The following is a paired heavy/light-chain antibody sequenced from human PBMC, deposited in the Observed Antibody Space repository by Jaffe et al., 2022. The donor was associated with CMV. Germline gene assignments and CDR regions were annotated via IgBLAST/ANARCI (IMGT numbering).Light chain of an antibody. Sequence: NFMLTQPHSVSASPGKTVTISCARNSGSIASSNVQWYQQRPGSAPTTVIYEDNQRPSGVPDRFSGSIDSSSNSASLTISGLKTEDEADYYCQSYDSRNHWVFGGGTKLTVL. CDR1: SGSIASSN. J-gene: IGLJ3*02. V-gene: IGLV6-57*04. CDR2: EDN. CDR3: QSYDSRNHWV.
Heavy chain of an antibody. J-gene: IGHJ4*02. V-gene: IGHV3-21*01. CDR3: LCNYCDRRVQSYDNY. CDR2: ISRSSSYI. Sequence: EVQLVESGGDLVKPGGSLRLSCAASGFTFSDYNMNWVRQAPGRGLEWVSSISRSSSYIRYADSVTGRFTISRDNAKNSLYLQMNSLRADDTAVYYCLCNYCDRRVQSYDNYRGQGTVVTVSS. CDR1: GFTFSDYN. D-gene: IGHD3-22*01.